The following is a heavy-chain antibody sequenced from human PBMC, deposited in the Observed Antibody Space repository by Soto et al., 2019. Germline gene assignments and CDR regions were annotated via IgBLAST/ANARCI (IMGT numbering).Heavy chain of an antibody. CDR3: VGGWNDL. D-gene: IGHD1-1*01. CDR2: IKSRSDGGAR. CDR1: GFMFSSAW. J-gene: IGHJ4*02. V-gene: IGHV3-15*01. Sequence: EVKVVESGGDFVKPGGSLRLSCATSGFMFSSAWMSWVRQAPGKGLEWVGRIKSRSDGGARDYAAPVKGRFNISRDDSKHMVYLQNDSLKVDDSAEYYCVGGWNDLWGQGTLVTVSS.